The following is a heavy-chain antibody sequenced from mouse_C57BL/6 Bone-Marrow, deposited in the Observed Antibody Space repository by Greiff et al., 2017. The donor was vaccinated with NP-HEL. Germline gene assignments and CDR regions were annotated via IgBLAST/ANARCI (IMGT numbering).Heavy chain of an antibody. CDR1: GYTFTDYE. Sequence: QVQLQQSGAELVRPGASVTLSCKASGYTFTDYEMHWVKQTPVHGLAWIGAIDPETGGTAYNQKFKGKAILTADKSSSTAYMELRSLTSEDSAVYYCTRHLCGSSYPWYFDVWGTGTTVTVSS. D-gene: IGHD1-1*01. J-gene: IGHJ1*03. CDR3: TRHLCGSSYPWYFDV. V-gene: IGHV1-15*01. CDR2: IDPETGGT.